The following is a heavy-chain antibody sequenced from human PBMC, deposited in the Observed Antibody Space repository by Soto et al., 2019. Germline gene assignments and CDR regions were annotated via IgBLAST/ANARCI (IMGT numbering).Heavy chain of an antibody. V-gene: IGHV1-8*01. CDR3: ARALVVVPAAHVYYYYGMDV. CDR2: MNPNSGNT. J-gene: IGHJ6*02. D-gene: IGHD2-2*01. CDR1: GYTFTSYD. Sequence: ASVKVSCKASGYTFTSYDIYWVRQATGQGLEWMGWMNPNSGNTGYAQKFQGRVTMTRNTSISTAYMELSSLRSEDTAVYYCARALVVVPAAHVYYYYGMDVWGQGTTVTVSS.